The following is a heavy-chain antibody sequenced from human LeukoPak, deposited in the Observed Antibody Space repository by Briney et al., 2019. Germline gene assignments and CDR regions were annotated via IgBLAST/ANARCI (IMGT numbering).Heavy chain of an antibody. J-gene: IGHJ4*02. CDR2: ITAYNGDR. CDR3: ARDCRKWELHYLDY. Sequence: ASVKVSCKASGYTFTSYGISWVRQAPGQGLEWMGWITAYNGDRNTAHKLQGRVTMSTDTSTTTAYMELRSLRADDTAVYSCARDCRKWELHYLDYWGQGTLVTVSS. D-gene: IGHD1-26*01. V-gene: IGHV1-18*01. CDR1: GYTFTSYG.